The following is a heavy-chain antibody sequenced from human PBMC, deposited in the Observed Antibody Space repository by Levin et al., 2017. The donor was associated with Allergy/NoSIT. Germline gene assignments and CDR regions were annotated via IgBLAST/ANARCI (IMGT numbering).Heavy chain of an antibody. CDR2: ISYDGSNK. Sequence: PGGSLRLSCAASGFTFSSYGMHWVRQAPGKGLEWVAVISYDGSNKYYADSVKGRFTISRDNSKNTLYLQMNSLRAEDTAVYYCAKAFHSSGMDVWGQGTTVTVSS. J-gene: IGHJ6*02. CDR1: GFTFSSYG. D-gene: IGHD2/OR15-2a*01. V-gene: IGHV3-30*18. CDR3: AKAFHSSGMDV.